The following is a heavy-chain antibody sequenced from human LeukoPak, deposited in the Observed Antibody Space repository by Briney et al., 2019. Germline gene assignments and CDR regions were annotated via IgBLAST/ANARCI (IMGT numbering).Heavy chain of an antibody. V-gene: IGHV4-61*08. CDR1: GASVGSAGYH. CDR2: VYYVSST. CDR3: ARTQSQSGSYRYYYGY. D-gene: IGHD1-26*01. Sequence: SETLSLTCSVSGASVGSAGYHWSWIRQPPGGGLEWVGYVYYVSSTNYNPSLKSRVTMSVDPSRNQFSLKLNSVTAADTAVYYCARTQSQSGSYRYYYGYWGQGTPVTVSS. J-gene: IGHJ4*02.